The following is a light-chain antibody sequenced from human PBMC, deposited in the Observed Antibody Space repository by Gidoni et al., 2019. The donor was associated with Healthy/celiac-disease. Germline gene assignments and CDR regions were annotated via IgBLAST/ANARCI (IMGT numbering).Light chain of an antibody. J-gene: IGLJ2*01. CDR2: EVS. CDR1: SSDFGVYNY. V-gene: IGLV2-14*01. CDR3: SSYTSSSTVV. Sequence: TGTSSDFGVYNYVSWYQQHPGNAPKLMIYEVSNRPSGVSNRFSGSKSGNTASLTISGLQAEAEADYYCSSYTSSSTVVFGGGTKLTVL.